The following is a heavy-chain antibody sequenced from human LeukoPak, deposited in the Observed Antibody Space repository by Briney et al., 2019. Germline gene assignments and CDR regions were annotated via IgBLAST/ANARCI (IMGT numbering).Heavy chain of an antibody. J-gene: IGHJ5*02. Sequence: SETLSLTCTVSGGSISSSSYYWGWIRQPPGKGLEWIGSIYYSGSTYYNPSLKSRVTISVDTSKNQFSLKLSSVTAADTAAYYCASYNGDYLDWFDPWGQGTLVTVSS. CDR3: ASYNGDYLDWFDP. CDR2: IYYSGST. V-gene: IGHV4-39*01. CDR1: GGSISSSSYY. D-gene: IGHD4-17*01.